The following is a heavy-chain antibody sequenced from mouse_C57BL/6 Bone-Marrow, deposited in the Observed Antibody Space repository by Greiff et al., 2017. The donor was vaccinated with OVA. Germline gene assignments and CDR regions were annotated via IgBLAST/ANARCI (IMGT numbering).Heavy chain of an antibody. CDR3: ARHGLFYSNDY. Sequence: EVQLKESGGGLVKPGGSLKLSCAASGFTFSSYTMYWVRQTPEKRLEWVATISGGGGNTNYPDSVKGRSTFSRDNAKNTLYMQLSSLRSEDTAVDYYARHGLFYSNDYWGQGTAVTVSA. CDR2: ISGGGGNT. D-gene: IGHD3-1*01. J-gene: IGHJ4*01. CDR1: GFTFSSYT. V-gene: IGHV5-9*04.